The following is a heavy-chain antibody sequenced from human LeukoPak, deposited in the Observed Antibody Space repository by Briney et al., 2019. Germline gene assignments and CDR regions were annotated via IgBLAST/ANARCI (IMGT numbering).Heavy chain of an antibody. CDR1: GFSVSSNY. CDR2: IYSGGST. Sequence: GGSLRLSCAASGFSVSSNYMSWVRQAPGKGLEWVSVIYSGGSTYYADSVKGRFTISRDNSKNTVYLQMNSLSAEDTAVYYCAKGNSAGSSKSWFDPWDQGTLVTVSS. V-gene: IGHV3-53*01. J-gene: IGHJ5*02. D-gene: IGHD3-10*01. CDR3: AKGNSAGSSKSWFDP.